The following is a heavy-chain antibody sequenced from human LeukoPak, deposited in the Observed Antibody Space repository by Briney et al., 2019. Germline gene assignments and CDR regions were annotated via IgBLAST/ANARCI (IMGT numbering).Heavy chain of an antibody. V-gene: IGHV3-21*01. D-gene: IGHD3-10*01. CDR1: GLTFSSFS. CDR2: ISVSSSSL. CDR3: AKSFWWFGEFSPFDY. J-gene: IGHJ4*02. Sequence: GGSLRLSCAASGLTFSSFSMNWVRQAPGKGLEWVSSISVSSSSLYYADSVKGRFTISRDNAKNSLYLQMNSLRAEDTAVYYCAKSFWWFGEFSPFDYWGQGTLVTVSS.